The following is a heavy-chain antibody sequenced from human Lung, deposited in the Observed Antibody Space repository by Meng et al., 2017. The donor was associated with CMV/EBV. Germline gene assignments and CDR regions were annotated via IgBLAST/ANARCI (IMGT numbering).Heavy chain of an antibody. CDR3: ARDPNGSYDY. D-gene: IGHD1-26*01. J-gene: IGHJ4*02. CDR2: ISSSSSYI. CDR1: GFTFSSYS. V-gene: IGHV3-21*01. Sequence: GESLKISCAASGFTFSSYSMNWVRQAPGKGLEWVSSISSSSSYIYYADSVKGRFTISRDNAKNSLYLQMNSLRAEDTAVYYCARDPNGSYDYWGQGTLVTVSS.